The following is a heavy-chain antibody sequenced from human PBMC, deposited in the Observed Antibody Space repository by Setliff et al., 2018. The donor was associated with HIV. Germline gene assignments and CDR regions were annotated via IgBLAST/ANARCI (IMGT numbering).Heavy chain of an antibody. V-gene: IGHV1-8*02. CDR3: ARDPYPNYDFWSGSLIRGWFDP. CDR1: GYTFGNYD. Sequence: ASVKVSCKASGYTFGNYDINWVRQATGQGLEWMGWMNPNSGNTGYAQKFQGRVTLTRNTSLTTAYMELSSLRSDDTAVYYCARDPYPNYDFWSGSLIRGWFDPWGQGTLVTVSS. D-gene: IGHD3-3*01. J-gene: IGHJ5*02. CDR2: MNPNSGNT.